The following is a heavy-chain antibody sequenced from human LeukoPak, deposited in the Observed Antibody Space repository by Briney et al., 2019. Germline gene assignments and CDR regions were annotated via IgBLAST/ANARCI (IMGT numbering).Heavy chain of an antibody. CDR2: ITISSSII. J-gene: IGHJ4*02. CDR3: ARDLSDDYSLDY. CDR1: GFTFSSDA. D-gene: IGHD3-16*01. Sequence: GGSLRLSCAASGFTFSSDAMHWVRQAPGKGLEWVSSITISSSIIYYADSVKGRFTISRDNAKNSLFLQMNSLRAEDTAVYYCARDLSDDYSLDYWGQGTLVSVSS. V-gene: IGHV3-21*01.